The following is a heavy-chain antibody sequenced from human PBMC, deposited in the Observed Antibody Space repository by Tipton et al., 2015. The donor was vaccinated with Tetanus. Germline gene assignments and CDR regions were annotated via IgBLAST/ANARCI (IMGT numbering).Heavy chain of an antibody. CDR2: ISYSGST. D-gene: IGHD3-3*01. CDR1: GASIGSISYY. CDR3: ARANYDFPKKGPFDS. J-gene: IGHJ4*02. V-gene: IGHV4-61*01. Sequence: GLVKPSETLSLTCTVSGASIGSISYYWNWIRQPPGKGLEWIGYISYSGSTNSNYSLKSRITISQDTSKNQFSLKLTSVTAADTAVYYCARANYDFPKKGPFDSWGQGTLVIVSS.